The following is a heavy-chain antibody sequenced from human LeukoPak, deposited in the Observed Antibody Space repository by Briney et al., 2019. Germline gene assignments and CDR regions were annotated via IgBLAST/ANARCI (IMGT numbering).Heavy chain of an antibody. CDR3: ARDSRNDYNWFDP. D-gene: IGHD3-3*01. V-gene: IGHV1-69*13. CDR1: GGTFSSYA. J-gene: IGHJ5*02. Sequence: ASVKVSCKASGGTFSSYAISWVRQAPGQGLEWMGGIIPIFGTANYAQKFQGRVTITADESTSTAYMELSSLRSEDTAVYYCARDSRNDYNWFDPWGQGTLVTVSS. CDR2: IIPIFGTA.